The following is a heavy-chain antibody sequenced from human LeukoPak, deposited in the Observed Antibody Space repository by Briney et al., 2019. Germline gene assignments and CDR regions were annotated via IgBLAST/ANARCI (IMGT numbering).Heavy chain of an antibody. CDR3: ARASNLFKAANLPRRGTIDY. CDR1: GGSISSSSYY. V-gene: IGHV4-30-4*08. Sequence: PSETLSLTCTVSGGSISSSSYYWGWIRQPPGKGLEWIAYIYYSGSTYYNPSLKSRVTISVDTSKNQFSLKLSSVIAADTAVYYCARASNLFKAANLPRRGTIDYWGQGTLVTVSS. D-gene: IGHD2-15*01. CDR2: IYYSGST. J-gene: IGHJ4*02.